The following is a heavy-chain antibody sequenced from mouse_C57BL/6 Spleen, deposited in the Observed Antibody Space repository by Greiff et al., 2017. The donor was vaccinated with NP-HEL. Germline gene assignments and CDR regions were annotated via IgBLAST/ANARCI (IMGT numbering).Heavy chain of an antibody. CDR1: GYTFTSYT. CDR2: INPSSGYT. CDR3: AKTAQAPFDY. Sequence: VQRVESGAELARPGASVKMSCKASGYTFTSYTMHWVKQRPGQGLEWIGYINPSSGYTKYNQKFKDKATLTADKSSSTAYMQLSSLTSEDSAVYYCAKTAQAPFDYWGQGTTLTVSS. J-gene: IGHJ2*01. D-gene: IGHD3-2*02. V-gene: IGHV1-4*01.